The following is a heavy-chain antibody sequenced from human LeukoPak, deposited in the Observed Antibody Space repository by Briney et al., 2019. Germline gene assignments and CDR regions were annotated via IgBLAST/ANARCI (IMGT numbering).Heavy chain of an antibody. J-gene: IGHJ6*02. CDR2: ISNSGASS. V-gene: IGHV3-23*01. CDR1: GVTFSKYA. D-gene: IGHD2-21*01. CDR3: AKLLGTIYPLWGMDV. Sequence: PGGSLRLSCAVSGVTFSKYAMSWFRQAPGKGLEWVSGISNSGASSYYANSVKGRFTISRGNSKNTLYLQMNSLRADDTAVYYCAKLLGTIYPLWGMDVWGPGTMVTVSS.